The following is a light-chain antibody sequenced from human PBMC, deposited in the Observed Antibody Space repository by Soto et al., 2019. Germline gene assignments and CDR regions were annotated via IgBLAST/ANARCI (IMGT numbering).Light chain of an antibody. CDR1: QSVASNY. V-gene: IGKV3-20*01. Sequence: EIVLTQSPCTLPLSPGERATLSCRASQSVASNYLAWYQQKPGQAPRLLIYSASGRATGIPDRFSGSGSGTDFTLTISRLEPEDFAVYYCQQYGSAPWTFGQGTKVEIK. CDR2: SAS. J-gene: IGKJ1*01. CDR3: QQYGSAPWT.